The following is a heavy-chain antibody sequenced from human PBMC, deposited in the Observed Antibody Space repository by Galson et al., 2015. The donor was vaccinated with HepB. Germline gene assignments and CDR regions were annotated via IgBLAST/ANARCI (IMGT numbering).Heavy chain of an antibody. CDR1: GGTFSSYA. CDR2: IIPILGIA. D-gene: IGHD3-9*01. CDR3: ARDRIKPIYDILTGAPYYYYYYMDV. V-gene: IGHV1-69*10. J-gene: IGHJ6*03. Sequence: SVKVSCKASGGTFSSYAISWVRQAPGQGLEWMGGIIPILGIANYAQKFQGRVTITADKSTSTAYMELSSLRSEDTAVYYCARDRIKPIYDILTGAPYYYYYYMDVWGKGTTVTVSS.